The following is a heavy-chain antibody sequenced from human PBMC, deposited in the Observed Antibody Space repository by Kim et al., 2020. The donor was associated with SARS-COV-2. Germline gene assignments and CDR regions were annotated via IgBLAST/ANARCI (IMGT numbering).Heavy chain of an antibody. V-gene: IGHV5-51*01. Sequence: YSPPFQGQVTISSDKSISTAYLQWSSLKASDTAMYYCARNYGSGKAGSDYWGQGTLVTVSS. J-gene: IGHJ4*02. CDR3: ARNYGSGKAGSDY. D-gene: IGHD3-10*01.